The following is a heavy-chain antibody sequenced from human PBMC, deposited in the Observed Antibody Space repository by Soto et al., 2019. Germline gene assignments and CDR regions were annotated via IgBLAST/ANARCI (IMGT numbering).Heavy chain of an antibody. CDR1: GGTFSSYT. CDR2: IIPILGIA. V-gene: IGHV1-69*02. D-gene: IGHD3-10*01. J-gene: IGHJ6*02. CDR3: ASLMSSGYSDGMDV. Sequence: QVQLVQSGAEVKKPGSSVKVSCKASGGTFSSYTISWVRQAPGQGLEWMGRIIPILGIANYAQKFQGRVTITADKSTSTAYMELSSLRSEDTAVYYCASLMSSGYSDGMDVWGQGTTVTVSS.